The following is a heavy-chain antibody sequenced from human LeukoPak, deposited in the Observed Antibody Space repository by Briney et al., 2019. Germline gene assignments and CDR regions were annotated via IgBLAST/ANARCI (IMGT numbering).Heavy chain of an antibody. CDR2: ISYIGST. Sequence: SETLSLTCAVSDDSFSSHYWTWIRQPPGKGLEWIGYISYIGSTNYNPSLKSRVTIPIDTSKNHFSLKLSSVTAADTAVYYCARDLVTVTKGFDIWGQGTMVSVSS. V-gene: IGHV4-59*11. J-gene: IGHJ3*02. CDR1: DDSFSSHY. D-gene: IGHD4-17*01. CDR3: ARDLVTVTKGFDI.